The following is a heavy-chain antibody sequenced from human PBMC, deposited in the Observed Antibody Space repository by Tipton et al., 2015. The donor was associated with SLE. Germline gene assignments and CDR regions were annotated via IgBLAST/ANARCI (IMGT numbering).Heavy chain of an antibody. CDR1: GFTFSSSW. CDR3: VRGGTDAFDI. Sequence: SLRLSCAASGFTFSSSWMHWVRQAPGKGLVWVSRVHSDGSSTNYADSVKGRFTISRDNAKNTLYLEMNSLRAEDTAVYYCVRGGTDAFDIWGQGTMVAVST. V-gene: IGHV3-74*01. CDR2: VHSDGSST. J-gene: IGHJ3*02.